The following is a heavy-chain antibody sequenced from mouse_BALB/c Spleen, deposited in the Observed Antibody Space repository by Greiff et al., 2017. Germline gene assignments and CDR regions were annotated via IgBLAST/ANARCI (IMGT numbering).Heavy chain of an antibody. J-gene: IGHJ4*01. CDR3: ARDRYDDGPYAMDY. Sequence: VKLVESGPGLVAPSQSLSITCTVSGFSLSRHSVHWVRQPPGKGLEWLGMIWGDGSTDYNSALKSRLSISKDNSKSQVFLKMNSLQTDDTARYYCARDRYDDGPYAMDYWGQGTSVTVSS. V-gene: IGHV2-6-4*01. CDR1: GFSLSRHS. D-gene: IGHD2-14*01. CDR2: IWGDGST.